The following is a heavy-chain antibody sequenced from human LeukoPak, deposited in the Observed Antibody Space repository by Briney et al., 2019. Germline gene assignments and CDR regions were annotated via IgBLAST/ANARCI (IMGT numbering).Heavy chain of an antibody. CDR1: GYSFTSYW. V-gene: IGHV5-51*01. D-gene: IGHD6-13*01. J-gene: IGHJ4*02. CDR2: IHPGDSDT. CDR3: ARLGSSSSWSRRPLEY. Sequence: GESLKISCKGSGYSFTSYWIGWVRQMPGKGLEWMGIIHPGDSDTRYSPSLQGQVTISADKSISTAYVQWSSLKASDTAMYYCARLGSSSSWSRRPLEYWGQGTLVTVSS.